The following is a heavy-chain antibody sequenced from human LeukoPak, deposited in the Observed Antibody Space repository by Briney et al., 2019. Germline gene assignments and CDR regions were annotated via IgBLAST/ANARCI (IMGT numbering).Heavy chain of an antibody. CDR1: GFTFSNYA. CDR3: AKYRSGRVAGAGNWYFDL. V-gene: IGHV3-23*01. CDR2: ISGSSVST. Sequence: GGSLRLSCAASGFTFSNYAMSWVRQAPGKRLEWVSTISGSSVSTYYADSVKGRFTISRDNSRNTLYLQMNSLRADEDTAVYYCAKYRSGRVAGAGNWYFDLWGRGTLVTVSS. J-gene: IGHJ2*01. D-gene: IGHD6-19*01.